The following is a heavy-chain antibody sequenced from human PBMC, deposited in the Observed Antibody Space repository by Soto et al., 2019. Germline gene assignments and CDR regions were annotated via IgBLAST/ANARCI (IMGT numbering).Heavy chain of an antibody. Sequence: WWSLRLSCSASVFTFSSYAMSWCRQTPGKGLEWLSYIGRSGETIYYADSVKGRFTISRDNAKSSLFLQMNGLRNDDTGIYYCARDSRGGAARRPTFYYWGRGTLVTVSS. J-gene: IGHJ4*02. V-gene: IGHV3-48*02. CDR3: ARDSRGGAARRPTFYY. D-gene: IGHD6-6*01. CDR2: IGRSGETI. CDR1: VFTFSSYA.